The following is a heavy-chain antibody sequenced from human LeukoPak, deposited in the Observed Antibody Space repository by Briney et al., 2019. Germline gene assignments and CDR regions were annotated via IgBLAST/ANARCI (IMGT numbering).Heavy chain of an antibody. V-gene: IGHV1-18*01. CDR3: ASLLTLEDY. CDR2: ISAYNGNT. J-gene: IGHJ4*02. Sequence: ASVKVSCKVSGYTLTELSMHWVRQAPGQGLEWMGWISAYNGNTNYAQKLQGRVTMTTDTSTSTAYMELRSLRSDDAAVYYCASLLTLEDYWGQGTLVTVSS. D-gene: IGHD3-3*01. CDR1: GYTLTELS.